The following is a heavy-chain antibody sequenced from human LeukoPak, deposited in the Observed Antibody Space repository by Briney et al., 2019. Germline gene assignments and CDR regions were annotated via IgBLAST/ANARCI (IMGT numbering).Heavy chain of an antibody. Sequence: GGSLRLSCAASGFTFSVHAMHWVRQAPGKGLEWVAVISFDASNKYYADSVKGRFTISRDNSKNTLYLQMNSLRAEDTAVYYCAKDVDPFGSGSYVEGFDYWGQGTLVTVSS. D-gene: IGHD3-10*01. CDR1: GFTFSVHA. CDR2: ISFDASNK. J-gene: IGHJ4*02. CDR3: AKDVDPFGSGSYVEGFDY. V-gene: IGHV3-30*04.